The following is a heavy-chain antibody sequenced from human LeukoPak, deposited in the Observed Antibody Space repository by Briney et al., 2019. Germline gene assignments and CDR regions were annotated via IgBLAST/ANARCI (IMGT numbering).Heavy chain of an antibody. V-gene: IGHV4-61*01. CDR3: ARGAYDLSSGYPPPWFDP. CDR2: SYYSGST. J-gene: IGHJ5*02. CDR1: GGSISSDSYY. Sequence: SETLSLTCTVSGGSISSDSYYWSWIRQPPGKGLEWIGYSYYSGSTNNNPSLKGRVTLSVDTSKNQFSLKLRSVTAADTAVYYCARGAYDLSSGYPPPWFDPWGQGTLVTVSS. D-gene: IGHD3-3*01.